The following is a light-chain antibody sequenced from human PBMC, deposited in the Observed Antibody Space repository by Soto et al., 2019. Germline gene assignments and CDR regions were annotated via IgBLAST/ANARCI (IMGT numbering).Light chain of an antibody. CDR1: SNDVGGYDY. V-gene: IGLV2-11*01. CDR3: CSYAGTYSYV. J-gene: IGLJ1*01. CDR2: DVS. Sequence: QSVLTQPRSVPGSPGQSVTISCTGTSNDVGGYDYVSWYQQHPGKAPKLIIYDVSKRPSGVPDRFSGSKSGNTASLTISGLQAEDEADYYCCSYAGTYSYVFGTGTKVTVL.